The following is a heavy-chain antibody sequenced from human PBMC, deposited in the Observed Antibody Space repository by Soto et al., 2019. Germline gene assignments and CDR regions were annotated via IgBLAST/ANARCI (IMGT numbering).Heavy chain of an antibody. CDR2: IIRIFGTA. V-gene: IGHV1-69*01. CDR3: ARDREMVTRMDV. Sequence: QVQLVQSGAEVKKPGSSVKVSCKASGGTFSSYAISWVRQAPGQGLEWMGGIIRIFGTANYAQKFQGRVTITENESTSTADMELSIVRSEDKAVYYCARDREMVTRMDVWGQGTTVTVSS. CDR1: GGTFSSYA. D-gene: IGHD5-18*01. J-gene: IGHJ6*02.